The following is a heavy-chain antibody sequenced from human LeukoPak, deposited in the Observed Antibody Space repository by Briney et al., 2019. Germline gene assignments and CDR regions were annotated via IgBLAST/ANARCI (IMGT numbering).Heavy chain of an antibody. Sequence: GGSLRLSCAASGFSFSSYAMTWARQAPVKGLEWVSAISGDGTRTYYADSVKGRFTISRDNSKNTLYLEMSSLRVEDTAIYYCAKWPEGAMDYFDYWGQGTLVAVSS. V-gene: IGHV3-23*01. CDR3: AKWPEGAMDYFDY. D-gene: IGHD3-16*01. J-gene: IGHJ4*02. CDR1: GFSFSSYA. CDR2: ISGDGTRT.